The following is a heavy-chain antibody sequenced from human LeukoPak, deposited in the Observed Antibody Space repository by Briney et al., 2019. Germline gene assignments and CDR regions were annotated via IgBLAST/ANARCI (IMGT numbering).Heavy chain of an antibody. CDR3: AKDEQWLVPDCYYYYYMDV. CDR1: GFTFSSYA. Sequence: GGSLRLSCAASGFTFSSYAMSWVRQAPGKGLEWVSAISASGGSKYYADSVKGRFTISRDNSKNTLYLQMNSLRAEDTAVYYCAKDEQWLVPDCYYYYYMDVWGKGTTVTISS. J-gene: IGHJ6*03. D-gene: IGHD6-19*01. V-gene: IGHV3-23*01. CDR2: ISASGGSK.